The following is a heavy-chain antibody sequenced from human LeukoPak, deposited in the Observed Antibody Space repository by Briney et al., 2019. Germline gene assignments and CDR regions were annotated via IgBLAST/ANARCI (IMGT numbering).Heavy chain of an antibody. D-gene: IGHD6-19*01. Sequence: ASVKVSCKASGYTFTGYYMHWVRQAPGQGLEWMGRINPNSGGTNYAQKLQGRVTMTTDTSTSTAYMELRSLRSDDTAVYYCARDPRIAVAGTNWFDPWGQGTLVTVSS. V-gene: IGHV1-2*06. CDR3: ARDPRIAVAGTNWFDP. CDR2: INPNSGGT. CDR1: GYTFTGYY. J-gene: IGHJ5*02.